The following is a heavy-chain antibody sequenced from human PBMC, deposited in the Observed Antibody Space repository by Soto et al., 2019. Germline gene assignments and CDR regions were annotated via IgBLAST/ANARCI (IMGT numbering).Heavy chain of an antibody. CDR2: IIPIFGTA. CDR1: GGTFSSYA. D-gene: IGHD6-13*01. Sequence: QVQLVQSGAEVKKPRSSVKVSCKASGGTFSSYAISWVRQAPGQGLEWMGGIIPIFGTANYAQKFQGRVTITADESTSTAYMELSSLRSEDTAVYYCASNGYSSSWSLGVGYFQHWGQGTLVTVSS. V-gene: IGHV1-69*01. J-gene: IGHJ1*01. CDR3: ASNGYSSSWSLGVGYFQH.